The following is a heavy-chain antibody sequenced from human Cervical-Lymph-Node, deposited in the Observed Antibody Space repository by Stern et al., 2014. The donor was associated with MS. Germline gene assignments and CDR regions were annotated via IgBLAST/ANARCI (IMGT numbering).Heavy chain of an antibody. Sequence: EVQLVESGGDLVQPGGSLRLSCAASGFTFNKYAMNWVRQAPGKGLEWVSTISCSGSSIYYADSVKGRFTISRDNSENTLYLQMHSLRAEDTAIYYCAKQYFDSSGYSYYYGMDVWGQGTTVTVSS. D-gene: IGHD3-22*01. CDR2: ISCSGSSI. CDR3: AKQYFDSSGYSYYYGMDV. V-gene: IGHV3-23*04. CDR1: GFTFNKYA. J-gene: IGHJ6*02.